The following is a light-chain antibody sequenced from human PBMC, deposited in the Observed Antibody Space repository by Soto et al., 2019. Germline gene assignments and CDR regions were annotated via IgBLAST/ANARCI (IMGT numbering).Light chain of an antibody. V-gene: IGLV2-14*03. CDR1: SRDVGYYNY. Sequence: QSALTQPASVSGSPGQSITISCTGTSRDVGYYNYVSWYQQHPGKAPKLMIYDVSNRPSGVSNRFSGSKSGNTASLTISGLQAEDEADYYCTSFTDSSTPVVFGGGTKVTVL. CDR2: DVS. J-gene: IGLJ2*01. CDR3: TSFTDSSTPVV.